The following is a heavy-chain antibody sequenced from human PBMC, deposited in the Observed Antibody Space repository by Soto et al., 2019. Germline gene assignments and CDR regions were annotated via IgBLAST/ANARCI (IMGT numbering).Heavy chain of an antibody. V-gene: IGHV4-34*01. CDR1: NGSFSGYY. CDR2: ISQSGNT. J-gene: IGHJ4*02. D-gene: IGHD6-6*01. CDR3: ARAPKVSGSSQTRPDF. Sequence: SETLSLTCSIYNGSFSGYYWSWIRQPPGKGLEWIGEISQSGNTNYSPSLKSRVSISIDTSKKQFSLNLASVSAADTAVYYCARAPKVSGSSQTRPDFWGQGTLVTVSS.